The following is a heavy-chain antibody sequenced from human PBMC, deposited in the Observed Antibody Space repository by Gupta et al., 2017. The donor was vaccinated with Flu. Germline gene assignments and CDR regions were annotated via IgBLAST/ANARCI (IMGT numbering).Heavy chain of an antibody. CDR1: GGTFSSYA. V-gene: IGHV1-69*06. Sequence: QVQLVQSGAEVKKPGSSVKVSCKASGGTFSSYAISWVRQAPGQGLEWMGGIIPIFGTANYAQKFQGRVTITADKSTSTAYMELSSLRSEDTAVYYCARDLGIGVVHPRNYYGMDVWGQGTTVTVSS. CDR3: ARDLGIGVVHPRNYYGMDV. CDR2: IIPIFGTA. J-gene: IGHJ6*02. D-gene: IGHD2-2*01.